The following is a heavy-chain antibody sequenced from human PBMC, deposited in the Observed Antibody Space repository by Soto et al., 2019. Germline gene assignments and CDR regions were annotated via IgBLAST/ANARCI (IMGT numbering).Heavy chain of an antibody. CDR1: GFSVSNNH. J-gene: IGHJ4*02. D-gene: IGHD1-1*01. CDR3: AGGVTTPASIDY. V-gene: IGHV3-53*01. CDR2: IHGGGST. Sequence: VQLVESGGGLIQPGGSLRLSCAASGFSVSNNHMTWIRQTAGKGLELVSFIHGGGSTSYADSVKGRFTISRDNSKNPLYLPMDRLRAEDTAIYYSAGGVTTPASIDYWGQGNLVTVSS.